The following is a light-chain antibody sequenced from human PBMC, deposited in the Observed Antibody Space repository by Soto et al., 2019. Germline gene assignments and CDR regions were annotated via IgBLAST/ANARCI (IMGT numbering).Light chain of an antibody. V-gene: IGLV1-51*02. CDR1: SSNIGNNY. Sequence: QCVLTQAASVSAAPGQRVTISCSGSSSNIGNNYVSWYQQLPGTAPKLLIYENNKRPSGIPDRFSGSKSGTSATLGITGLQTGDEADYYCGTWDSSLSAGVFGTGTKVTVL. CDR2: ENN. J-gene: IGLJ1*01. CDR3: GTWDSSLSAGV.